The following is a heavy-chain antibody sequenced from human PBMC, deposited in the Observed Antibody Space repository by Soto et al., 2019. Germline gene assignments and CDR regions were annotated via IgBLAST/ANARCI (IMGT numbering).Heavy chain of an antibody. Sequence: PSETLSLTCTVSGGSISSGGYYWSWIRQHPGKGLEWIGYIYYSGSTYYNPSLKSRVTISVDTSQNQFSLKLSSVTAADTAVYYCARSQYYDFWSGYYSAYYYGMDVWGQGTTVTVSS. CDR3: ARSQYYDFWSGYYSAYYYGMDV. CDR1: GGSISSGGYY. J-gene: IGHJ6*02. D-gene: IGHD3-3*01. CDR2: IYYSGST. V-gene: IGHV4-31*03.